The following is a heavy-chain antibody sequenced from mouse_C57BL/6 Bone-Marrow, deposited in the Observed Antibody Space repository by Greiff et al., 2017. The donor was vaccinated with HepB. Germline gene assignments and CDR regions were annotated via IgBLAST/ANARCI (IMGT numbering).Heavy chain of an antibody. D-gene: IGHD2-13*01. CDR3: TTEGVDYCDWYFDV. J-gene: IGHJ1*03. Sequence: EVKLVESGAELVRPGASVKLSCTASGFNIKDDYMHWVKQRPEQGLEWIGWIDPENGDTEYDSKFHGKATITAETSSNTAYLQLSSLTSEDTAVYYCTTEGVDYCDWYFDVWGTGTPVTVSS. CDR1: GFNIKDDY. CDR2: IDPENGDT. V-gene: IGHV14-4*01.